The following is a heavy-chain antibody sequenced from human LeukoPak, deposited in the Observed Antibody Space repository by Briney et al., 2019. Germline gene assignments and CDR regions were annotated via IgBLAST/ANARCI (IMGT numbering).Heavy chain of an antibody. CDR1: GYTFTSYY. Sequence: ASVKVSCKASGYTFTSYYMHWVRQAPGQGLEWMGRINPNSGGTNYAQKFQGRVTMTRDTSISTAYMELSRLRSDDTAVYYCAREWWELNFDYWGQGTLVTVSS. V-gene: IGHV1-2*06. CDR3: AREWWELNFDY. J-gene: IGHJ4*02. D-gene: IGHD2-15*01. CDR2: INPNSGGT.